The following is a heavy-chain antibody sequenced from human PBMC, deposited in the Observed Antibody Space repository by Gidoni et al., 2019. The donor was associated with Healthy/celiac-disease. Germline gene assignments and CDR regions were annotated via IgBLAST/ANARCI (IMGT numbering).Heavy chain of an antibody. CDR3: ARDRVVVVVAATPVRYYYGMDV. D-gene: IGHD2-15*01. V-gene: IGHV3-21*01. Sequence: EVQLVESGGGLVKPGGSLILSCAASEFPFTCSSLNWLRQAPGKGLEWVSSISSSSSYIYDADSVKGRFTISRDNAKNSLYLQMNSLRAEDTAVYYCARDRVVVVVAATPVRYYYGMDVWGQGTTVTVSS. CDR2: ISSSSSYI. J-gene: IGHJ6*02. CDR1: EFPFTCSS.